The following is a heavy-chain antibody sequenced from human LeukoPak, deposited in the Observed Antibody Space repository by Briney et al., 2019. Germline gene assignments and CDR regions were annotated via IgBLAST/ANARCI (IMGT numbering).Heavy chain of an antibody. CDR3: ARPDSSGYYYFDY. J-gene: IGHJ4*02. Sequence: QPGGSLRLSCAASGFTFSRYWMSWVRQAPGKGLEWVANTKQGGSQKYYVDSVKGRFTISRDNAKNSLYLQMNSLRAEDTAVYYCARPDSSGYYYFDYWGQGTLVTVSS. D-gene: IGHD3-22*01. V-gene: IGHV3-7*01. CDR1: GFTFSRYW. CDR2: TKQGGSQK.